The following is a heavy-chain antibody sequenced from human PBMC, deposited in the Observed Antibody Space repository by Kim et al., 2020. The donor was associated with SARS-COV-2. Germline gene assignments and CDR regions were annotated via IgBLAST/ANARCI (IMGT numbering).Heavy chain of an antibody. J-gene: IGHJ6*02. CDR3: ARKTGTPPYYYGMDV. Sequence: DSVKGRFTISRDKSKNTLYLQMNSLRAEDTAVYYCARKTGTPPYYYGMDVWGQGTTVTVSS. D-gene: IGHD1-1*01. V-gene: IGHV3-66*01.